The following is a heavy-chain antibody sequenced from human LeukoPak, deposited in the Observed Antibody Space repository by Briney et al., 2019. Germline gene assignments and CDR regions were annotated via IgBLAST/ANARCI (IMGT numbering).Heavy chain of an antibody. Sequence: GGSLRLSCAASGFTFSDYYMSWIRQAPGKGLEWVSYISSSSSYIYYADSVKGRFTISRDNAKNSLYLQMNSLRAEDTAVYYCASLNYYDSSGPQANWGQGTLVTVSS. CDR1: GFTFSDYY. D-gene: IGHD3-22*01. CDR2: ISSSSSYI. J-gene: IGHJ4*02. CDR3: ASLNYYDSSGPQAN. V-gene: IGHV3-11*06.